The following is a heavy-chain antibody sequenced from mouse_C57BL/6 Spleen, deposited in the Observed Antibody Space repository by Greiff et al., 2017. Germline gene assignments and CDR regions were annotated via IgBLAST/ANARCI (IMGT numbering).Heavy chain of an antibody. Sequence: VKLQESGAELVKPGASVKMSCKASGYTFTSYWITWVKQRPGQGLEWIGDIYPGSGSTNYNEKFKSKATLTVDTSSSTAYMQLSSLTSEDSAVYYCARWGYGNYEGGDYWGQGTTLTVSS. CDR3: ARWGYGNYEGGDY. CDR1: GYTFTSYW. CDR2: IYPGSGST. D-gene: IGHD2-10*02. J-gene: IGHJ2*01. V-gene: IGHV1-55*01.